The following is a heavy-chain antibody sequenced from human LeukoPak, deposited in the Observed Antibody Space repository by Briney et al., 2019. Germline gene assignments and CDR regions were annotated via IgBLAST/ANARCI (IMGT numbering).Heavy chain of an antibody. CDR3: AKDPRQVPAADGYFQH. Sequence: GGSLRLSCAASGFTFSSYAMSWVRQAPGKGLERVSAISGSGGSTYYADSVKGRFTISRDNSKNTLYLQMNSLRAEDTAVYYCAKDPRQVPAADGYFQHWGQGTLVTVSS. CDR1: GFTFSSYA. CDR2: ISGSGGST. J-gene: IGHJ1*01. D-gene: IGHD2-2*01. V-gene: IGHV3-23*01.